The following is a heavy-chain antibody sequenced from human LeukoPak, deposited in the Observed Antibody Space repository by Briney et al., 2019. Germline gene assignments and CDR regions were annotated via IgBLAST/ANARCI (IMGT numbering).Heavy chain of an antibody. CDR3: ARPYYDSSGSHFDY. D-gene: IGHD3-22*01. V-gene: IGHV3-7*01. CDR1: GFTFSSYW. CDR2: IKQDGSEK. J-gene: IGHJ4*02. Sequence: GGSLRLSCAASGFTFSSYWMSWVRQAPGKGLEWVANIKQDGSEKYYVDSVKGRFTIPRDNAKNSLYLQMNSLRAEDTAVYYCARPYYDSSGSHFDYWGQGTLVTVSS.